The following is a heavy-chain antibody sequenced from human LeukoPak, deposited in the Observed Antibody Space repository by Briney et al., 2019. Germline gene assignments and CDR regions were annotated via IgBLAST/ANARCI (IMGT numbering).Heavy chain of an antibody. Sequence: PSETLSLTCTVSGGSISSFYWSWIRQPPGKRLEWIGHIYYSGSTNYNPSLKSRVTISVDTSKNQFSLKLSSVTAADTAVYYCASRSSIWSGYQDTLYYFDSWGQGTLVTVSS. V-gene: IGHV4-59*01. CDR3: ASRSSIWSGYQDTLYYFDS. CDR2: IYYSGST. J-gene: IGHJ4*02. D-gene: IGHD3-3*01. CDR1: GGSISSFY.